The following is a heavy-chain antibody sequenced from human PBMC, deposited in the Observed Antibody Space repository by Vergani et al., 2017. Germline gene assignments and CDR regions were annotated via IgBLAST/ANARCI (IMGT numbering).Heavy chain of an antibody. J-gene: IGHJ4*02. Sequence: QVQLQESGPGLVKPSQTLSLTCTVSGGSISSYYWSWIRQPPGKGLEWIGEINHSGSTNYNPSLKSRVTISVDTSKNQFSLKLSSVTAADTAVYYCARVYVDFWSGYYSSFDYWGQGTLVTVSS. D-gene: IGHD3-3*01. CDR3: ARVYVDFWSGYYSSFDY. CDR2: INHSGST. V-gene: IGHV4-34*09. CDR1: GGSISSYY.